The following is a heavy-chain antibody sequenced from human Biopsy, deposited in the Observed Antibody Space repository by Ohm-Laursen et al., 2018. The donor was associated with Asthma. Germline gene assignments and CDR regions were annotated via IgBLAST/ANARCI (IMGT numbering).Heavy chain of an antibody. J-gene: IGHJ4*02. CDR2: INSVFGTT. D-gene: IGHD2-2*01. Sequence: SVKVSCKSLGGTFNTYVIGWVRQAPGQGLGWMGGINSVFGTTTYPQKFQDRVTITADDSTSTVYMELSSLRSEDTAVYYCARKAGSCISRTCYSLDFWGQGTLVIVSS. CDR3: ARKAGSCISRTCYSLDF. CDR1: GGTFNTYV. V-gene: IGHV1-69*13.